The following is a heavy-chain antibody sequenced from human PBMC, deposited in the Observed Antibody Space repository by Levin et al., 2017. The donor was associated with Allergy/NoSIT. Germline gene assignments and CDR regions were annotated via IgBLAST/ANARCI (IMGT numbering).Heavy chain of an antibody. Sequence: GESLKISCAVSGFTFSEYWMHWIRRAPGKGLMWVSWISSDGSKTNYADSVKGRFTISRGNAKNTLHLQMDSLRPEDTAVYYCARSGPPDVWGQGTTVIVSS. CDR3: ARSGPPDV. CDR2: ISSDGSKT. CDR1: GFTFSEYW. J-gene: IGHJ6*02. V-gene: IGHV3-74*01.